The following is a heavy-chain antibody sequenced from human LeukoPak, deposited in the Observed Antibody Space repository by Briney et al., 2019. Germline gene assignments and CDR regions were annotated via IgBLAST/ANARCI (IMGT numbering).Heavy chain of an antibody. CDR1: GFTFSSYA. CDR2: ISGSGGST. J-gene: IGHJ4*02. CDR3: AKAVSGFRGGFDY. Sequence: PGGSLRLSCAASGFTFSSYAMSWVRQAPGKGLEWVSAISGSGGSTYYADSVKGRFTISRDNSKNTLYLQMNSLRAEDTAIYYCAKAVSGFRGGFDYWGQGTLVTVSS. V-gene: IGHV3-23*01. D-gene: IGHD3-10*01.